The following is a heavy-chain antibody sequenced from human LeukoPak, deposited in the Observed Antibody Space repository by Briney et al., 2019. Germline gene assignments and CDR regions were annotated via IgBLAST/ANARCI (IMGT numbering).Heavy chain of an antibody. D-gene: IGHD3-22*01. CDR1: GGSFSGYY. Sequence: SETLSLTCAVYGGSFSGYYWSWIRQPPGKGLEWIGEINHSGSANYNPSLKSRVTISVDTSKNQFSLKLSSVTAADTAVYYCARDHYYDSSGPRLSWGQGTLVTVSS. V-gene: IGHV4-34*01. CDR2: INHSGSA. CDR3: ARDHYYDSSGPRLS. J-gene: IGHJ4*02.